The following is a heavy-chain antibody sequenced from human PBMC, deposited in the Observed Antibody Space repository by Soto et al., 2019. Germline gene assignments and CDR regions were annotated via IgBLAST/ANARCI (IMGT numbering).Heavy chain of an antibody. CDR2: FYSSGRT. CDR1: GGSISTGGYY. J-gene: IGHJ5*02. V-gene: IGHV4-31*03. CDR3: ARSVFP. Sequence: QVQLQESGPGLVKPSQTLSLTCTVSGGSISTGGYYWNWIRQHPGKGLEWIGYFYSSGRTYYNPSLKSRVTISVNTSKNQSSRKLSSVTAADTAVYYCARSVFPWGQGTLVTVSS.